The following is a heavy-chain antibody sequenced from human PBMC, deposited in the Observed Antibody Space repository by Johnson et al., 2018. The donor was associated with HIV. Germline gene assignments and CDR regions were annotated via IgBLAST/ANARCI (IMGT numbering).Heavy chain of an antibody. CDR1: GFTFSSYA. J-gene: IGHJ3*02. CDR2: LSGSGGNT. V-gene: IGHV3-23*04. Sequence: VQLVESGGGVVQPGRSLRLSCAASGFTFSSYAMHWVRQAPGKGLEWVSGLSGSGGNTHYGDSVKGRFIVSRDNSKNILYLQMTSLRAEDTAVYYCAKMSRGRQDAFDIWGQGTMVTVSS. D-gene: IGHD3-16*01. CDR3: AKMSRGRQDAFDI.